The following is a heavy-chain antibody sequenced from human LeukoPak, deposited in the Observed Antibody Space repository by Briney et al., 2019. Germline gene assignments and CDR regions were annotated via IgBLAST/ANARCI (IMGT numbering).Heavy chain of an antibody. CDR3: ARGLRAGFDS. V-gene: IGHV4-4*02. J-gene: IGHJ4*02. Sequence: SGTLSLTCAVSGGSISTSNWWSWVRQPPGKGLEWIGDIYHSGRTNYNPSLKNRVTISVDKSKNQFSLKLSSVTAADTAVYYCARGLRAGFDSWGQGTLVTVSS. CDR2: IYHSGRT. CDR1: GGSISTSNW. D-gene: IGHD5/OR15-5a*01.